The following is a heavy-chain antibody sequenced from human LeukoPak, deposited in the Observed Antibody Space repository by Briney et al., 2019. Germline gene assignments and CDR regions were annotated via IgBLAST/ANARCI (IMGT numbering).Heavy chain of an antibody. CDR2: ISYDGSNK. V-gene: IGHV3-30*03. D-gene: IGHD3-10*01. CDR1: GFTFGSYG. J-gene: IGHJ5*02. Sequence: GGSLRLSCAASGFTFGSYGMHWVRQAPGKGLEWVAVISYDGSNKYYADSVKGRFTISRDNSKNTLYLQMNSLRAEDTAVYYCATYYYGSGSYYNRNWFDPWGQGTLVTVSS. CDR3: ATYYYGSGSYYNRNWFDP.